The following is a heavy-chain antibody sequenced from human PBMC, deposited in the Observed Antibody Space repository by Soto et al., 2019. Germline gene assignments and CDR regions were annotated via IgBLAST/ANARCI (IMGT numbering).Heavy chain of an antibody. CDR3: AKGRDSSSSSWFDP. CDR1: GFTFDDYA. J-gene: IGHJ5*02. V-gene: IGHV3-9*01. CDR2: ISWNGGSI. D-gene: IGHD6-6*01. Sequence: EVQLVESGGGLVQPGRSLRLSCAASGFTFDDYAMHWVRQAPGKGLEWVSGISWNGGSIGYADSVTGRFTISRDNAKNSLYLQMNSLRPEDTAFYYCAKGRDSSSSSWFDPWGQGTLVTVSS.